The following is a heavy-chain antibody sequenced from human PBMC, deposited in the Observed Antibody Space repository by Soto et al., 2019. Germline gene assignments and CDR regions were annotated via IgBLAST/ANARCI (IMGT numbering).Heavy chain of an antibody. CDR2: IFSGGST. J-gene: IGHJ4*02. CDR3: ATRPASLK. CDR1: GFTVFNNY. V-gene: IGHV3-53*02. Sequence: EVQLVETGGGLVQPGGSLRLSCAASGFTVFNNYMSWVRQAPGEGLEWFSVIFSGGSTRYADSVKGRIPVSSDSSKKKLYLQMKNLGAEDTAVYYCATRPASLKWGQGTLVTVSP.